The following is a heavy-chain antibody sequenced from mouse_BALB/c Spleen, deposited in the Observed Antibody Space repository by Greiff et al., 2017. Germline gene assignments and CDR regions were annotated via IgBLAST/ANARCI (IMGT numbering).Heavy chain of an antibody. J-gene: IGHJ3*01. CDR3: ARHYYGSSYAWFAY. D-gene: IGHD1-1*01. Sequence: QVHVKQSGAELMKRGASVKISCKATGYTFSSYWIEWVKQRPGHGLEWIGEILPGSGSTNYNEKFKGKATFTADTSSNTAYMQLSSLTSEDSAVYYCARHYYGSSYAWFAYWGQGTLVTVSA. CDR1: GYTFSSYW. CDR2: ILPGSGST. V-gene: IGHV1-9*01.